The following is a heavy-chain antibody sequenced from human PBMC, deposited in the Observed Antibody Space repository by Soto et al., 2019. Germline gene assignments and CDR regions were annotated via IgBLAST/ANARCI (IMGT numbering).Heavy chain of an antibody. V-gene: IGHV4-39*01. CDR3: ARRPLFYSHYYYYMDV. D-gene: IGHD6-13*01. CDR1: GGSISSSSYY. Sequence: SETLSLTCTVSGGSISSSSYYWGWIRQPPGKGLEWIGSIYYSGSTYYNPSLKSRVTISVDTSKNQFSLKLSSVTAADTAVYYCARRPLFYSHYYYYMDVWGKGTTVTVSS. J-gene: IGHJ6*03. CDR2: IYYSGST.